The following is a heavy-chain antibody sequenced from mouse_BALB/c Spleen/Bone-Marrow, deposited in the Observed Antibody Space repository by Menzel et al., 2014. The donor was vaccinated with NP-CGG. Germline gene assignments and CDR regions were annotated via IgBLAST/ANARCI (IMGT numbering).Heavy chain of an antibody. D-gene: IGHD1-1*01. CDR3: ARLSYYGRFAY. J-gene: IGHJ3*01. CDR2: INPDSSTI. Sequence: GIDFSRYWMSWVRQAPGKGLEWIGEINPDSSTINYTPSLKYKFIISRDNAKNTLYLQMSKVRSEDTALYYCARLSYYGRFAYWGQGTLVTVSA. CDR1: GIDFSRYW. V-gene: IGHV4-1*02.